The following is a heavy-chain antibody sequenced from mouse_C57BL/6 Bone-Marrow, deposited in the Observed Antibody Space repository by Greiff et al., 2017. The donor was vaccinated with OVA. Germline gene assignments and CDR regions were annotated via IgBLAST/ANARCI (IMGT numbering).Heavy chain of an antibody. D-gene: IGHD1-1*01. J-gene: IGHJ1*03. Sequence: EVHLVESGPGLVKPSQSLSLTCSVTGYSITSGYYWNWIRQFPGNKLEWMGYISYDGSNNYNPSLKNRISITRDTSKNQFFLKFNSVTTQDTAPYYGARPYYYGSSGYFDVWGTGTTVTGSS. CDR2: ISYDGSN. CDR3: ARPYYYGSSGYFDV. CDR1: GYSITSGYY. V-gene: IGHV3-6*01.